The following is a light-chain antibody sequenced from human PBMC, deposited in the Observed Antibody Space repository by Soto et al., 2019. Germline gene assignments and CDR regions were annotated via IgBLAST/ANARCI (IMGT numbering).Light chain of an antibody. J-gene: IGKJ4*01. V-gene: IGKV3-15*01. Sequence: TQSPSNLSVSPRERATLSCRASQSVSSYLAWYQQKPGQAPRLLIYDASTRATDIPARFSGSGSGTEFTLTISSLQFEDFAVYYCQQYNNWPLTFGGGTKVDTK. CDR3: QQYNNWPLT. CDR2: DAS. CDR1: QSVSSY.